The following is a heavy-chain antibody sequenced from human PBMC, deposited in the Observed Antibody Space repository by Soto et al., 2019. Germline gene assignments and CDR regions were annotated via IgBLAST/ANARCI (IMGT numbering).Heavy chain of an antibody. CDR1: GFTISTYA. D-gene: IGHD2-15*01. CDR2: ITSDGDST. CDR3: VKGNQLLRYYFEF. J-gene: IGHJ3*01. Sequence: GCSLRIYFSVSGFTISTYAMHWVRQPPGKGLEYVSGITSDGDSTSHADFVKDRFTISRDNSKNTLFLQMSSLRVEDTAIYFCVKGNQLLRYYFEFWG. V-gene: IGHV3-64D*06.